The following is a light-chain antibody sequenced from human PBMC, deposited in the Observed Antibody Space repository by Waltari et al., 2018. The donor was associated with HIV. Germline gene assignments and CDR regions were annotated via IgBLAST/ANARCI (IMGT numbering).Light chain of an antibody. CDR3: YSTESNGNHRV. J-gene: IGLJ3*02. CDR1: TLPKKY. V-gene: IGLV3-10*01. Sequence: SYELTQPPSVSVSPGQMARITCSGDTLPKKYAHWYQQKSGQAPVLVIYEDIKRPSGIPERFSGSSSGTMAILTISGAQVEDEADYYCYSTESNGNHRVFGGGTKLTVL. CDR2: EDI.